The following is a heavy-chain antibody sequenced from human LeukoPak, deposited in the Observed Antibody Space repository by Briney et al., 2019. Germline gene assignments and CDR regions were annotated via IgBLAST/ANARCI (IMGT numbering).Heavy chain of an antibody. CDR3: AKSRSGVSSCYNY. V-gene: IGHV3-23*01. J-gene: IGHJ4*02. D-gene: IGHD2-15*01. Sequence: DSVRGRFTISRDNSKNTLYLQMNNLRAEDTAIYFCAKSRSGVSSCYNYWGQGTLVTVSS.